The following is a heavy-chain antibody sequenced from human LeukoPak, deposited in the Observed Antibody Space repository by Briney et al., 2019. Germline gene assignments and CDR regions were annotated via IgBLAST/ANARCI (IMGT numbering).Heavy chain of an antibody. Sequence: PSETLSPTRAVSGYFISSGYYWGWIRQPPGKGLEWIGSIYHSGSTYYNPSLKSRVTISVDTSKNQFSLKLSSVTAADTAVYYCARSGWFGWFDPWGQGTLVTVSS. CDR3: ARSGWFGWFDP. D-gene: IGHD3-10*01. CDR1: GYFISSGYY. J-gene: IGHJ5*02. V-gene: IGHV4-38-2*01. CDR2: IYHSGST.